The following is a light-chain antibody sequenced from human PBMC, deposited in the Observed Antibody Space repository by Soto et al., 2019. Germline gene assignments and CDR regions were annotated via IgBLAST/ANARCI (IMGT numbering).Light chain of an antibody. Sequence: EIVLTQSPDTLSLSPGERATLSCRASQSVSSNNLVWYQQKVGQAPRLLIYGASSRTTGIPDRFGGSGSGTDFTLSISRLETEDFEVYYCQQYGNSLWTSGHGTKVEIK. CDR2: GAS. CDR3: QQYGNSLWT. V-gene: IGKV3-20*01. J-gene: IGKJ1*01. CDR1: QSVSSNN.